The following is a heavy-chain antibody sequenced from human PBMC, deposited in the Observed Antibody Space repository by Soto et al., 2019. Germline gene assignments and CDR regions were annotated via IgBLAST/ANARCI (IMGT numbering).Heavy chain of an antibody. D-gene: IGHD3-10*01. Sequence: SETLSLTCTASGGSISSYYWSWIRQPPGKGLEWIGYIYYSGSTNYNPSLKSRVTISVDTSKNQFSLKLSSVTAADTAVYYCARDYYGSGSQENWFDPWGQGTLVTVSS. CDR2: IYYSGST. V-gene: IGHV4-59*01. CDR3: ARDYYGSGSQENWFDP. J-gene: IGHJ5*02. CDR1: GGSISSYY.